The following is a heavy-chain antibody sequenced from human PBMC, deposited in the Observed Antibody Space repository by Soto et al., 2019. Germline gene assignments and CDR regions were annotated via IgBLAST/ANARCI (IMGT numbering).Heavy chain of an antibody. D-gene: IGHD3-22*01. CDR3: ARDPGYYDSSGYYYYYGMDV. V-gene: IGHV1-69*13. CDR2: IIPIFGTA. J-gene: IGHJ6*02. CDR1: GGTFSSYA. Sequence: SVKVSCKASGGTFSSYAISWVRQAPGQGLEWMGGIIPIFGTANYAQKFQGRVTITADESTSTAYMELSSLRSEDTAVYYCARDPGYYDSSGYYYYYGMDVWGQGTTVTVSS.